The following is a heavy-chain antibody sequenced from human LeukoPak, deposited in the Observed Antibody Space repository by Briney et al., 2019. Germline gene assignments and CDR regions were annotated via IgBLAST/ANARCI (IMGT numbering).Heavy chain of an antibody. CDR1: GYAFKHQW. J-gene: IGHJ4*02. Sequence: GESLKIPCNAYGYAFKHQWCGRARQKSGSGLEWMGIIYPRDSDTRYSPSFQGHVSISTDTSINTAYLEWSKLEASDTAIYNCARRSDFIGAIWGQGTLVTVSS. V-gene: IGHV5-51*01. D-gene: IGHD3-10*01. CDR2: IYPRDSDT. CDR3: ARRSDFIGAI.